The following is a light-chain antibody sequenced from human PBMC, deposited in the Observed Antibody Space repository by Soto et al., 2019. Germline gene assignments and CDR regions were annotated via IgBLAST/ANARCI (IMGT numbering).Light chain of an antibody. CDR2: DFS. V-gene: IGLV2-14*03. Sequence: QSVLTQPSSLSVSPGQSITISCTGTSSDVGGYNYVSWYQQHPDKAPRLMIYDFSNWHSGVSDSFSGSKSGDTESLNISGLQAKDEADYYCTSLTSRPTYVCGTGTKVHVL. J-gene: IGLJ1*01. CDR1: SSDVGGYNY. CDR3: TSLTSRPTYV.